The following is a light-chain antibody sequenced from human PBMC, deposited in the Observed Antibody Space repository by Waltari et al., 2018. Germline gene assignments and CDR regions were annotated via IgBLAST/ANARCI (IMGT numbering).Light chain of an antibody. Sequence: QSVLTQPPSVSAAPGPKVTISCSGVFSNIGYHYVSWYRRLPGTAPQLLIYDDNKRPSGIPDRFSGSKSGASATLGITGLQTGDEAEYHCAAWDSSLSAVLFGSGTKLTVL. CDR3: AAWDSSLSAVL. J-gene: IGLJ2*01. CDR1: FSNIGYHY. CDR2: DDN. V-gene: IGLV1-51*01.